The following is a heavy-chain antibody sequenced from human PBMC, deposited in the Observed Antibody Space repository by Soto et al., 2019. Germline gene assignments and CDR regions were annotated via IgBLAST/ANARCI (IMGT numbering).Heavy chain of an antibody. CDR1: GFTFSSYS. CDR3: ARYYYDSSGYYDDY. Sequence: KTGGSLRLSCAASGFTFSSYSMNWVRQAPGKGLEWVSSISSSSSYIHYADSVKGRFTISRDNAKNSLYLQMNSLRAEDTAVYYCARYYYDSSGYYDDYWGQGTLVTVSS. V-gene: IGHV3-21*01. D-gene: IGHD3-22*01. CDR2: ISSSSSYI. J-gene: IGHJ4*02.